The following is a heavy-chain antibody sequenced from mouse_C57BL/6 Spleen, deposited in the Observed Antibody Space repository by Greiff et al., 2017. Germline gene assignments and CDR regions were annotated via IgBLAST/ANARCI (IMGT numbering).Heavy chain of an antibody. Sequence: QVQLKQPGAELVKPGASVKMSCKASGYTFTSYWITWVKQRPGQGLEWIGDIYPGSGSTNYNEKFKSKATLTVDTSSSTAYMQLSSLTSEDSAVYYCARKGGLRRPPYYYAMDYWGQGTSVTVSS. CDR1: GYTFTSYW. CDR3: ARKGGLRRPPYYYAMDY. CDR2: IYPGSGST. V-gene: IGHV1-55*01. D-gene: IGHD2-4*01. J-gene: IGHJ4*01.